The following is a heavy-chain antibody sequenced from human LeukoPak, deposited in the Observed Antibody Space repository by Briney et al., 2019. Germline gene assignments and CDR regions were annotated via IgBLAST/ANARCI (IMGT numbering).Heavy chain of an antibody. CDR1: GGTFSSYT. J-gene: IGHJ6*03. V-gene: IGHV1-69*13. CDR2: IIPIFGTA. Sequence: SVKVSCKASGGTFSSYTISWVRQAPGQGLEWMGGIIPIFGTANYAQKFQGRVTITADESTSTAYMELSSLRSEDTAVYYCARALFFGVVPTSNYYYYYMDVWGTRTTVTVSS. D-gene: IGHD3-3*01. CDR3: ARALFFGVVPTSNYYYYYMDV.